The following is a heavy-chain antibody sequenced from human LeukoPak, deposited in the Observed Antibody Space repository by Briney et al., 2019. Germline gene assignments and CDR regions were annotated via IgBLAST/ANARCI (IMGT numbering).Heavy chain of an antibody. CDR1: GYTFTSYG. Sequence: GASVKVSCKASGYTFTSYGISWVRQAPGQGLEWMGWISAYNGNTNYAQKLQGRVTMTTDTSTSTAYMELRSLRSDDTAAYYCARGGHCSGGSCYAYYGMDVWGQGTTVTVSS. D-gene: IGHD2-15*01. CDR3: ARGGHCSGGSCYAYYGMDV. CDR2: ISAYNGNT. V-gene: IGHV1-18*01. J-gene: IGHJ6*02.